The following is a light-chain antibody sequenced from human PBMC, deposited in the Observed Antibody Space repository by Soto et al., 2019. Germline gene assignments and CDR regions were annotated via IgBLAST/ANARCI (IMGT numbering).Light chain of an antibody. CDR1: SSDVGSYNL. CDR3: CSYAGSSPYV. J-gene: IGLJ1*01. V-gene: IGLV2-23*01. Sequence: LTQPASVSGSPGQSITISCTGTSSDVGSYNLVSWYQQHPGKAPKLMIYEGSKRPSGVSNRFSGSKSGNTASLTISGLQAEDEADYYCCSYAGSSPYVFGTGTKVT. CDR2: EGS.